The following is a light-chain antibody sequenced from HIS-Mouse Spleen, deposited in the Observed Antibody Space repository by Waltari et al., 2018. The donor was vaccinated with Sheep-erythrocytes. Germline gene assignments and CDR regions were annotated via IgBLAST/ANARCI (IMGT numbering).Light chain of an antibody. V-gene: IGLV2-23*01. CDR3: CSYAGSSTPWV. Sequence: QSALTQPASVSGSPGQSITISCTGTSSDVGSYNLVSWYQQHPGNAPKLMSYECSKRPSGVSNGFSGSKSGNTASLTISGLQAEDEADYYCCSYAGSSTPWVFGGGTKLTVL. J-gene: IGLJ3*02. CDR2: ECS. CDR1: SSDVGSYNL.